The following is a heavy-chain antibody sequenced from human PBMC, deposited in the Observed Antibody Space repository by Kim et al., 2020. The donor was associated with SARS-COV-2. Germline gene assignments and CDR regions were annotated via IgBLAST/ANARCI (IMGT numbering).Heavy chain of an antibody. CDR3: TTAGGLWFGGDAFDI. V-gene: IGHV3-15*01. Sequence: GGSLRLSCAASGFTFSNAWMSWVRQAPGKGLEWVGRIKSKTDGGTTDYAAPVKGRFTISRDDSKNTLYLQMNSLKTEDTAVYYCTTAGGLWFGGDAFDIWDQGTMVTVSS. CDR2: IKSKTDGGTT. D-gene: IGHD3-10*01. J-gene: IGHJ3*02. CDR1: GFTFSNAW.